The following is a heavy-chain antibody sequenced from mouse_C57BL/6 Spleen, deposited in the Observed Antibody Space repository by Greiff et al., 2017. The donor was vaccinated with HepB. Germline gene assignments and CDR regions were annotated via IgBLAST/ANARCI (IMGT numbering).Heavy chain of an antibody. CDR2: IYPGDGDT. CDR3: ARYYDYGPYSLDY. CDR1: GYAFSSSW. Sequence: QVQLQQSGPELVKPGASVKISCKASGYAFSSSWMNWVKQRPGKGLEWIGRIYPGDGDTNYNGKFKGKATLTADKSSSTAYMQRSSLTSEDSAVLFCARYYDYGPYSLDYRGQGTTLTV. J-gene: IGHJ2*01. D-gene: IGHD2-4*01. V-gene: IGHV1-82*01.